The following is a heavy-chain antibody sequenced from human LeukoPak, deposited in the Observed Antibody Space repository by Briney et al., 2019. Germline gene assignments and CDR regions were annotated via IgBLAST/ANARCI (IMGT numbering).Heavy chain of an antibody. CDR2: ISYDGSNK. V-gene: IGHV3-30-3*01. CDR1: GFTFSSYA. CDR3: ARDAEYY. Sequence: GGSLRLSCAASGFTFSSYAMHLVRRAPGKGLEWVALISYDGSNKYYADSVKGRFTISRDNSKNTLYLQMNSLRAEDTAVYYCARDAEYYWGQGTLVTVSS. J-gene: IGHJ4*02.